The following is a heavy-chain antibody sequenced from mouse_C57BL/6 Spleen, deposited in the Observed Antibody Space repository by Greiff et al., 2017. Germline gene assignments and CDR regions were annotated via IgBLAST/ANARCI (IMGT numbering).Heavy chain of an antibody. CDR2: IYPGDGDT. J-gene: IGHJ2*01. Sequence: VQLQQSGPELVKPGASVKISCKASGYAFSRSWMNWVKQRPGKGLEWIGRIYPGDGDTNYNGKFKGKATLTADKSSSTAYMQLSSLTSEDSAVYFCARGNWDYFDYWGQGTTLTVSS. CDR1: GYAFSRSW. V-gene: IGHV1-82*01. CDR3: ARGNWDYFDY. D-gene: IGHD4-1*01.